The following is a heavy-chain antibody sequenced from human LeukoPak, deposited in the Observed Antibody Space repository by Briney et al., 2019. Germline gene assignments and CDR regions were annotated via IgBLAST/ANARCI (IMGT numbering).Heavy chain of an antibody. D-gene: IGHD5-24*01. CDR2: IIPIFGTA. Sequence: ASVKVSCKASGGTFSSYAISWVRQAPGQGLEWMGGIIPIFGTANYAQKFQGRVTITADESTSTAYMELSSLRSEDTAVYYCARVLSYGYNSDYFDYWGQGTLVTVSS. J-gene: IGHJ4*02. V-gene: IGHV1-69*13. CDR3: ARVLSYGYNSDYFDY. CDR1: GGTFSSYA.